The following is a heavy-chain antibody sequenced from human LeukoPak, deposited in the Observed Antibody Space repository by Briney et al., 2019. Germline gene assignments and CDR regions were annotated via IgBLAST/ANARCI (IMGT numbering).Heavy chain of an antibody. Sequence: SETLSLTCTVSGGSISSHYMNWIRQPPGRGLEWIGYIYYNGNSNYNPSLKSRVTMSLDTSKNQFSLKLSSVTAADTAVYYCARDRGSGTYYDAFDVWGQGTLVTVSS. D-gene: IGHD1-26*01. CDR1: GGSISSHY. J-gene: IGHJ3*01. CDR3: ARDRGSGTYYDAFDV. V-gene: IGHV4-59*11. CDR2: IYYNGNS.